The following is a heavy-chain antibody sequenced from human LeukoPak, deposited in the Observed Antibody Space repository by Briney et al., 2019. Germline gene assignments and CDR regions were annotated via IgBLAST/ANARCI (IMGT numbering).Heavy chain of an antibody. CDR2: ISGSGGST. V-gene: IGHV3-23*01. Sequence: PGGSLRLSCAASGFTFSSSAMSWVRQAPGKGLEWVSGISGSGGSTYYADSVKGRLTISRDNSKNTLYLQMNSLRAEDTAVYYCAKDPDYGDLYYFDYWGQGTLVTVSS. J-gene: IGHJ4*02. CDR3: AKDPDYGDLYYFDY. D-gene: IGHD4-17*01. CDR1: GFTFSSSA.